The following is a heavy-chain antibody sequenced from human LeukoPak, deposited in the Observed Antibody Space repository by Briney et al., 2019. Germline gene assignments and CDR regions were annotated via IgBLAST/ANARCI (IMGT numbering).Heavy chain of an antibody. V-gene: IGHV4-39*01. J-gene: IGHJ6*02. CDR2: IYYSGST. CDR1: GGSIISSGHY. Sequence: PSETLSLTCTVSGGSIISSGHYWGWIRQAPGKGLEWIGSIYYSGSTYYSPSLKSRVTVSADTSKNQFSLKMSSVTAADTAVYYCARHRTDYYYGMDVWGQGTTVTVSS. CDR3: ARHRTDYYYGMDV.